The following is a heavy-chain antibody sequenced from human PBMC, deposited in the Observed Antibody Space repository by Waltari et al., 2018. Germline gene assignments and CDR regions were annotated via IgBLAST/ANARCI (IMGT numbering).Heavy chain of an antibody. J-gene: IGHJ4*02. CDR1: GFTFSSYS. Sequence: EVQLVESGGGLVQPGGSLRLSCAASGFTFSSYSMNWVRQAPGKGLEWVSYISSSSTTIYYADSVKGRFTISRDNAKNSLYLQMNSLRAEDTAVYYCAIEVGTSSSGGYWGQGTLVTVSS. CDR2: ISSSSTTI. V-gene: IGHV3-48*01. CDR3: AIEVGTSSSGGY. D-gene: IGHD6-19*01.